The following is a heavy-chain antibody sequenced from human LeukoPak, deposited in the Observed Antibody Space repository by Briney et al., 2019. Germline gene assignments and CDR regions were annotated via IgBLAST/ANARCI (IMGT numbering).Heavy chain of an antibody. V-gene: IGHV3-48*01. CDR2: IISSGSTT. CDR1: GFTFSSYS. D-gene: IGHD2-15*01. CDR3: ARGIDA. Sequence: PGGSLRLSCAASGFTFSSYSMNWVRQAPGKGLEWVSHIISSGSTTYYADSVKGRFTISRDNAKNTLYLQMNSLRAEDTAVYFCARGIDAWGQGTLVTVSS. J-gene: IGHJ5*02.